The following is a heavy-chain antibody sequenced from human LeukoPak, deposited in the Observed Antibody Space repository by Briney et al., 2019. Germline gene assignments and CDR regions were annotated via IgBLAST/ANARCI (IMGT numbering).Heavy chain of an antibody. CDR1: SGSFSGYY. CDR3: ASPDPNYYGSSGLDY. J-gene: IGHJ4*02. D-gene: IGHD3-22*01. Sequence: SETLSLTCAVYSGSFSGYYWTWIRQPPGKGLEWIGEINHSGSTNYNPSLKSRVTISVDTSKNQFSLKLSSVTAADTAVYYCASPDPNYYGSSGLDYWGQGTLVTVSS. CDR2: INHSGST. V-gene: IGHV4-34*01.